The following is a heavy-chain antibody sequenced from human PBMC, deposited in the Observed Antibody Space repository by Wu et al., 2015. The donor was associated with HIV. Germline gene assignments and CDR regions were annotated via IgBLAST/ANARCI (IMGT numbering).Heavy chain of an antibody. J-gene: IGHJ4*02. CDR2: MNPNSGGT. CDR1: GYTSTGHY. Sequence: VQLVQSGAEVKKPGASVKVSCQTSGYTSTGHYTHWVRQAPGQRPEWMGWMNPNSGGTTYAPKFQGRVTMTRDTSTSTAYLELSSLRSDDTAVYYCARDYCSGGFCHYFFDSWGQGTLVTVSS. CDR3: ARDYCSGGFCHYFFDS. D-gene: IGHD2-15*01. V-gene: IGHV1-2*02.